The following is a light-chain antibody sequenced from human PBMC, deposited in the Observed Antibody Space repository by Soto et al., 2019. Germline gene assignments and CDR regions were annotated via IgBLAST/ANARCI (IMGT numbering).Light chain of an antibody. J-gene: IGKJ5*01. CDR1: RSVSRY. CDR2: DTS. Sequence: EIVLTQSTATLSLSPGERATLSCRASRSVSRYLAWYQQKPGQAPRLLIYDTSYRSAGIPDRFSGSGSATDFTLTISSLEHEDFAGYYCQQRSNWITFGQGTRLEIK. V-gene: IGKV3-11*01. CDR3: QQRSNWIT.